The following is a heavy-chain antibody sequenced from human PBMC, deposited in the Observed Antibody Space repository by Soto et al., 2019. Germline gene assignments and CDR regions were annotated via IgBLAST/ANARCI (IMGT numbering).Heavy chain of an antibody. V-gene: IGHV1-8*02. J-gene: IGHJ6*04. Sequence: ASVKVSCKASGYYFTAYDINWVRQASGQGLEWMGWMNPINGATGTARRFQGRVSLSRNTATGTAYLELTSLRSDDTAVYYCGTGPSPRVPAGGTPDYYAMDVWGKGTTVTVSS. CDR1: GYYFTAYD. CDR2: MNPINGAT. D-gene: IGHD2-2*01. CDR3: GTGPSPRVPAGGTPDYYAMDV.